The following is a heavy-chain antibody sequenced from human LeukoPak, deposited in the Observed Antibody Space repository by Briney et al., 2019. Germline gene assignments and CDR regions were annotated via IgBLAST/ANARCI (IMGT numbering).Heavy chain of an antibody. V-gene: IGHV3-48*01. CDR1: GFTFSSYS. CDR2: ISSSSSTI. J-gene: IGHJ4*02. Sequence: PGGSLRLSCAASGFTFSSYSMNWVRQAPGKGLEWVSYISSSSSTIYYADSVKGRFTISRDNAKNSLYLQMNSLRAEDTAVYYCARDQGHSSSWYIDYWGQGTLVTVSS. D-gene: IGHD6-13*01. CDR3: ARDQGHSSSWYIDY.